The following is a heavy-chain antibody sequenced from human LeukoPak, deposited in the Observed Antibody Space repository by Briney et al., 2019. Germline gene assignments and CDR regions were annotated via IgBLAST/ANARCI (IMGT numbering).Heavy chain of an antibody. CDR1: GYSISSGYY. D-gene: IGHD3-10*01. CDR2: VYHSGSAH. Sequence: SETLSLTCAVSGYSISSGYYWGWIRPPPGKGLEWIGSVYHSGSAHYYNPSLKSRITISLDTSKNQFSLKLSSVTAADTAVYFCARDGGRSYSDYWGQGTPVTVSS. V-gene: IGHV4-38-2*02. CDR3: ARDGGRSYSDY. J-gene: IGHJ4*02.